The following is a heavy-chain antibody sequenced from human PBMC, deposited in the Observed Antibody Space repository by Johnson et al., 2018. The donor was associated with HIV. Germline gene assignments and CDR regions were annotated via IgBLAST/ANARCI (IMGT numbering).Heavy chain of an antibody. D-gene: IGHD4-23*01. CDR1: GFSVSASY. CDR2: IYRGGAT. Sequence: VQLVESGGGVVQPGGSLRLSCAASGFSVSASYMSWLRQAPGKALEWVAVIYRGGATYYAASVLGRFTISRDNSKNTLYLQMESLQADDTALYYCARDKDYGGNHDAFDIWGQGTMVTVSS. V-gene: IGHV3-66*01. CDR3: ARDKDYGGNHDAFDI. J-gene: IGHJ3*02.